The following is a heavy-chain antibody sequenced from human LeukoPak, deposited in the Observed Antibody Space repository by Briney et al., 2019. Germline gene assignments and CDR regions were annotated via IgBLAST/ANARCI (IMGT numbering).Heavy chain of an antibody. CDR1: GYSISSGYY. J-gene: IGHJ4*02. CDR3: ARDTYSYGFQ. CDR2: IYHSGST. D-gene: IGHD5-18*01. V-gene: IGHV4-38-2*02. Sequence: SETLSLTCAVSGYSISSGYYWGWIRQPPGKGLEWIGSIYHSGSTYYNPSLKSRVTISVDTSKNQFSLKLSSVTAADTAVYYCARDTYSYGFQWGQGTLVTVSS.